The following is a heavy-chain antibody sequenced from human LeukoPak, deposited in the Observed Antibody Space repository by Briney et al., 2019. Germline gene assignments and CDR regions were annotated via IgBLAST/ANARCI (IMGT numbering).Heavy chain of an antibody. V-gene: IGHV1-2*02. CDR2: INPNSGGT. J-gene: IGHJ4*02. CDR1: GYTFTGYY. Sequence: ASVKVSCKASGYTFTGYYMHWVRQAPGQGLEWMGWINPNSGGTNYAQKFQGRVTMTRDTSISTAYMELSRLRSDDTAVYYCARAQVGDTPEEYYFDYWGQGTLVTVSS. D-gene: IGHD1-26*01. CDR3: ARAQVGDTPEEYYFDY.